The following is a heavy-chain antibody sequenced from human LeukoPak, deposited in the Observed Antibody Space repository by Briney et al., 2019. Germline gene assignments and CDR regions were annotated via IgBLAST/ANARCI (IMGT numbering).Heavy chain of an antibody. Sequence: PGGSLRLSCAASGFTFSSYGMHWVRQAPGKGLEWVAVISYDGSNKYYADSVKGRFTISRDNSKNTLYLQMNSLRAEDTAVYYCARDCEWELPLDYWGQGTLVTVSS. CDR1: GFTFSSYG. CDR3: ARDCEWELPLDY. CDR2: ISYDGSNK. V-gene: IGHV3-30*03. J-gene: IGHJ4*02. D-gene: IGHD1-26*01.